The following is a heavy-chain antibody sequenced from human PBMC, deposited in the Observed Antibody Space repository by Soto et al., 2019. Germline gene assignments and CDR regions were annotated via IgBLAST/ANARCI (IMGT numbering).Heavy chain of an antibody. J-gene: IGHJ4*02. CDR2: ISSSSSTI. V-gene: IGHV3-48*01. CDR1: GFTFSSYS. CDR3: ARVRGYCSSTSCYKYMDY. D-gene: IGHD2-2*02. Sequence: GGSLRLSCAASGFTFSSYSMNWVRQAPGKGLEWVSYISSSSSTIYYADSVKGRFTISRDNAQNSLYLQMNSLRAEDTAVYYCARVRGYCSSTSCYKYMDYWGQGTLVTVSS.